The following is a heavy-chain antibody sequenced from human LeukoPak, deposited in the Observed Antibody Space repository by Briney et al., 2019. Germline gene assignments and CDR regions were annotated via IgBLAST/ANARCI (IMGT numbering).Heavy chain of an antibody. CDR2: ISYDGSNK. Sequence: GGSLRLSCAASGFTFSSYGMHWVRQAPGKGLEWVAVISYDGSNKYYADSVKGRFTISRDNSKNTLYLQMNSLRAEDTAVYYCAKGVAYCGGDCYWAVDAFDIWGQGTMVTVSS. D-gene: IGHD2-21*02. CDR3: AKGVAYCGGDCYWAVDAFDI. V-gene: IGHV3-30*18. CDR1: GFTFSSYG. J-gene: IGHJ3*02.